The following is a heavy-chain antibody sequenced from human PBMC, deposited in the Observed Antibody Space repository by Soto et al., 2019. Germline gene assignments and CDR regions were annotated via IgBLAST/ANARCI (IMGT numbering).Heavy chain of an antibody. Sequence: GASVKVSCKASGGTFSSYAISWVRQAPGQGLEWMGGIIPIFGTANYAQKFQGRVTITADESTSTAYMELSSLRSEDTAVYYCASSEDIVVVPANPNAYYYYGMDVWGQGTTVTVSS. J-gene: IGHJ6*02. D-gene: IGHD2-2*01. CDR2: IIPIFGTA. CDR3: ASSEDIVVVPANPNAYYYYGMDV. V-gene: IGHV1-69*13. CDR1: GGTFSSYA.